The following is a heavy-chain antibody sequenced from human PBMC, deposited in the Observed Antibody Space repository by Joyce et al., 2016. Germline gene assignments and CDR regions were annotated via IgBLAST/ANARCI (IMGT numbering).Heavy chain of an antibody. D-gene: IGHD3-16*01. V-gene: IGHV4-59*02. CDR2: ISSTGST. J-gene: IGHJ4*02. Sequence: QVHLQESGPGLVKPSETLSLTCTVSGDSVTSLFWTWIRQPPGKGLEWVAHISSTGSTKYNPSLKSRATMSLDAPRNQFSLKLTSVTAADTAIYYCARDGGYYFDYWGQGTLVAVSS. CDR1: GDSVTSLF. CDR3: ARDGGYYFDY.